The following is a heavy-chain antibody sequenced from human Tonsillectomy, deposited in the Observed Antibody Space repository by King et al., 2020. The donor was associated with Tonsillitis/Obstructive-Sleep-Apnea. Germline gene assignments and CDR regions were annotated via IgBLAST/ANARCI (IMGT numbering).Heavy chain of an antibody. V-gene: IGHV3-7*03. Sequence: VQLVESGGGLVQPGGSLRLSCAASGFTFSSYWMSWVRQAPGKGLEWVANIKQDGSEKYYVDSVKGRFTISRDNAKNSLYLQMNSLRAEDTAVYYCARDGISDYYYYYGMDVWGQGTTVTVSS. D-gene: IGHD1-26*01. J-gene: IGHJ6*02. CDR3: ARDGISDYYYYYGMDV. CDR2: IKQDGSEK. CDR1: GFTFSSYW.